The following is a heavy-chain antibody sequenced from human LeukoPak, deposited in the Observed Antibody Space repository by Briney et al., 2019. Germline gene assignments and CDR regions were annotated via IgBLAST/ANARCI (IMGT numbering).Heavy chain of an antibody. D-gene: IGHD3-3*01. J-gene: IGHJ6*03. Sequence: GRSLRLSCAASGFTFSSYGMHWVRQAPGKGLEWVAVISYDGSNKYYADSVKGRFTISRDSAKKSLYLQMNSLRAEDTAVYYCARDQAFSYYYYFMDVWGKGTTVTVSS. V-gene: IGHV3-30*03. CDR3: ARDQAFSYYYYFMDV. CDR2: ISYDGSNK. CDR1: GFTFSSYG.